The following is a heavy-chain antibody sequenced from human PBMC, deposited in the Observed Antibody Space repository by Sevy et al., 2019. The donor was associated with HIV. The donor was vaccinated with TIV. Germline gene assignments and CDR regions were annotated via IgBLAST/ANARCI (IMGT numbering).Heavy chain of an antibody. D-gene: IGHD3-22*01. Sequence: ASVKVSCRVSGYTLTKLAMHWVRQAPGKGLEWMGSFDPEDDETIYAQKFQGRVMMTEDTYTYTAYMELGSLRSEDTAVYYCATTKDYYESSGSPFDSWGQGTLVTVSS. J-gene: IGHJ4*02. CDR2: FDPEDDET. CDR3: ATTKDYYESSGSPFDS. V-gene: IGHV1-24*01. CDR1: GYTLTKLA.